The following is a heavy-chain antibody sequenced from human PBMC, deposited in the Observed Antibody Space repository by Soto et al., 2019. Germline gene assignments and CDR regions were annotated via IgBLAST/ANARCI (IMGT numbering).Heavy chain of an antibody. V-gene: IGHV4-39*02. D-gene: IGHD3-10*01. CDR2: IYYSGST. J-gene: IGHJ4*02. CDR3: AKDRRGFHGSGNGYYFDY. CDR1: GSPISSSRYY. Sequence: SETLSLTCTISGSPISSSRYYWGWLRHPPGKVLEWIGSIYYSGSTYYNPSLKSRVTISVDTSKNQFSLKLSSVTAADTAVYYCAKDRRGFHGSGNGYYFDYWGQGTQVTVSS.